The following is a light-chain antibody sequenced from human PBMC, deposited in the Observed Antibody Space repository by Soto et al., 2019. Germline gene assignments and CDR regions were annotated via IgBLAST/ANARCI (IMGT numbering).Light chain of an antibody. Sequence: EIVLTHSPGTLSLSPGEGATLSFSASQSVNSAYLAWYQQRRGQGPRLLIYGASSRAAGIPDRFSGSGSGTDFTLTISRLEPEDFAVYYCQQYGNSRWSLGQGTKVDIK. J-gene: IGKJ1*01. CDR3: QQYGNSRWS. CDR1: QSVNSAY. CDR2: GAS. V-gene: IGKV3-20*01.